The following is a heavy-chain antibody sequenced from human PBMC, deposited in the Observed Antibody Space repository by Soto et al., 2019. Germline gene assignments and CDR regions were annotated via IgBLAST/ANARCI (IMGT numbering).Heavy chain of an antibody. V-gene: IGHV4-31*03. CDR1: GGSITSSGYY. J-gene: IGHJ4*02. CDR2: TANSGST. Sequence: QVQLQESGPGLVKPSQTLSLTCTVSGGSITSSGYYWSWIRQHPGEGLEWIGFTANSGSTSYNPSLKSRVTISLDTSPNQFSLNLKSVTASDTAGYYCARGGGSTKVDYWGQGTLVTVSP. CDR3: ARGGGSTKVDY. D-gene: IGHD2-2*01.